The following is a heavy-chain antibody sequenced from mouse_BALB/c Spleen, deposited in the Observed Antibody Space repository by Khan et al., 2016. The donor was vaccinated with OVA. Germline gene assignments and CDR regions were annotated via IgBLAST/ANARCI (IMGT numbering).Heavy chain of an antibody. CDR1: GFTFSSYY. CDR2: INSNGGST. J-gene: IGHJ2*01. Sequence: EVKLVESGGGLVKLGGSLKLSCAASGFTFSSYYMSWVRQTPEKRLELVAAINSNGGSTYYPDTVKGRFTISRDNAKNTLYLQMRRLKSEDTALYYLTRHRSMYYYVSSSCYFDDWGEGTTLTVSS. V-gene: IGHV5-6-2*01. D-gene: IGHD1-1*01. CDR3: TRHRSMYYYVSSSCYFDD.